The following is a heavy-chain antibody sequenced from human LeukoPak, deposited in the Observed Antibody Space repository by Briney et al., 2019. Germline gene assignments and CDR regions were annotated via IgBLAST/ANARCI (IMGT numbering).Heavy chain of an antibody. Sequence: GGSLRLSCAASGFTFDDYAMHWVRQAPGKGLEWVSLISGDGGSTYYADSVKGRFTISRDNSKNSLYLQMNSLRAEDTAVYYCARAGEGLLAYSFDIWGQGTMVTVSS. J-gene: IGHJ3*02. CDR1: GFTFDDYA. CDR3: ARAGEGLLAYSFDI. CDR2: ISGDGGST. D-gene: IGHD1-26*01. V-gene: IGHV3-43*02.